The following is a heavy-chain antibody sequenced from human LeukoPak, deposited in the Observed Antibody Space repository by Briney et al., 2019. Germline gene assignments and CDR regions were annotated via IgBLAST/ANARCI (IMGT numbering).Heavy chain of an antibody. J-gene: IGHJ4*02. V-gene: IGHV1-3*01. CDR1: GYTFTSYA. CDR3: AGHLYGAKSGIDY. CDR2: INAGKGDT. Sequence: ASVKVSCKASGYTFTSYAIHWVRQAPGQRLEWMGWINAGKGDTKYSQKFQGRVTVTRDTSATTAYMELSSLRSEDTAVYYCAGHLYGAKSGIDYWGQGTLVAVSS. D-gene: IGHD4-17*01.